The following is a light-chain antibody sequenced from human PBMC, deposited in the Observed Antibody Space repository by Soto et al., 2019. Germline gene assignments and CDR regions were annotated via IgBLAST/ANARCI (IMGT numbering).Light chain of an antibody. CDR2: DDI. Sequence: YELTQPTSVSVAPGQTARITCEGHNIGSKGVHWYQQKPGQGPVLAVFDDIDRPSGIPERFSGSNSGNTATLTISRVEAGDEADYYCQVWDSTGDHVIFAGGTKLTVL. CDR1: NIGSKG. J-gene: IGLJ2*01. V-gene: IGLV3-21*02. CDR3: QVWDSTGDHVI.